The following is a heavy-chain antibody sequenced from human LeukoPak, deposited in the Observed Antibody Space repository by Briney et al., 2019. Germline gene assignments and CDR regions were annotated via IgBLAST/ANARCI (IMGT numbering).Heavy chain of an antibody. CDR1: GFTFSGSA. V-gene: IGHV3-73*01. CDR2: IRSKANSYAT. D-gene: IGHD3-10*01. CDR3: ASLYGSGKRWVDP. J-gene: IGHJ5*02. Sequence: GGSLKLSCAASGFTFSGSAMHWVRQASGKGLGWVGRIRSKANSYATAYAASVKGRFTISRDDSKNPLYLQMNSLKTEDTAVYYCASLYGSGKRWVDPWGQGTLVTVSS.